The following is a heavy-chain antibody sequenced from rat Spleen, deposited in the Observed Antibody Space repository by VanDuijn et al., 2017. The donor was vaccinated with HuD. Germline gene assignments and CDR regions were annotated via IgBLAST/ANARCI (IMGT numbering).Heavy chain of an antibody. V-gene: IGHV5-25*01. D-gene: IGHD4-3*01. CDR2: ISYDGSSS. Sequence: EVQLVESGGGLVQPGKSMKLSCAASGFTFSSYDMAWVRQAPTMGLEWVASISYDGSSSYYRDSVKGRFPISRDNAKSTRYLHIDSLKSEDTATYYCARHGRGATARYYFFDVWGQGASVTVSS. CDR1: GFTFSSYD. CDR3: ARHGRGATARYYFFDV. J-gene: IGHJ4*01.